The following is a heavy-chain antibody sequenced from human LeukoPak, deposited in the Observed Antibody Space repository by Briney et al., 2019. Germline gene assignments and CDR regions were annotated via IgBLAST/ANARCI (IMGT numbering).Heavy chain of an antibody. D-gene: IGHD3-10*01. Sequence: SETLSLTCTVSGGSISSDYWGWIRQPPGKGLEWIGYIYYSGSTNYNPSLKSRVTRSVDTSKNQFSLKLSSVTAADTAVYYCASLYYGAETEGFDYWGQGTLVTVSS. CDR2: IYYSGST. V-gene: IGHV4-59*01. CDR1: GGSISSDY. J-gene: IGHJ4*02. CDR3: ASLYYGAETEGFDY.